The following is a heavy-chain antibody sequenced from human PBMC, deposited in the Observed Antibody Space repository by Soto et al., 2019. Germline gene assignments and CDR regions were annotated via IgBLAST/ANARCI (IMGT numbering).Heavy chain of an antibody. Sequence: ASETLSLTCTVSGGSVSSGSYYWSWIRQPPGKGLEWIGYIYYSGSTNYNPSLKSRVTISVDTSKNQFSLKLSSVTAADTAVYYCARDLRITMVRGVMENWFDPWGQGTLVTVSS. CDR2: IYYSGST. CDR3: ARDLRITMVRGVMENWFDP. CDR1: GGSVSSGSYY. J-gene: IGHJ5*02. V-gene: IGHV4-61*01. D-gene: IGHD3-10*01.